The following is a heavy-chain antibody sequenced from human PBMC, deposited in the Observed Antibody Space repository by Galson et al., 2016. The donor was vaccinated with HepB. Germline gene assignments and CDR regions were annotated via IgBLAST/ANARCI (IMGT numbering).Heavy chain of an antibody. D-gene: IGHD6-19*01. J-gene: IGHJ4*02. V-gene: IGHV3-23*01. Sequence: SLRLSCAASGFPFSTYGMSWVRQAPGKGLEWVSGISGSGGSIYSADSVNGRFTISRDNSKNTLYLQMNSLRADDTAVYYCAKKSLVAGTATYVFDNWGQGTLVTVSS. CDR2: ISGSGGSI. CDR1: GFPFSTYG. CDR3: AKKSLVAGTATYVFDN.